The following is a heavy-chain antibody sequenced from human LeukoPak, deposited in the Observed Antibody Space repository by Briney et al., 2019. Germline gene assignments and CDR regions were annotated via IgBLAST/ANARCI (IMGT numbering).Heavy chain of an antibody. Sequence: SETLSLTCTVSGGSISSYYWSWIRQPAGKGLEWIGRIYTSGSTNYNPSLKSRVTISVDTSKNQFSLKLSSVTAADTAVYYCASGWELLYYFDYWGQGTLVTVSS. D-gene: IGHD1-26*01. CDR2: IYTSGST. V-gene: IGHV4-4*07. CDR3: ASGWELLYYFDY. J-gene: IGHJ4*02. CDR1: GGSISSYY.